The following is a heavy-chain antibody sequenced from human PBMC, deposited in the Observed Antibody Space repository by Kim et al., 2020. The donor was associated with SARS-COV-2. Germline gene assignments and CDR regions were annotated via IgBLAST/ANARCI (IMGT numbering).Heavy chain of an antibody. V-gene: IGHV1-18*01. D-gene: IGHD3-22*01. J-gene: IGHJ4*02. CDR3: ARLGSHDSSGYYYENLYYVDL. CDR2: ISAYNGNT. CDR1: GYTFTSYG. Sequence: ASVKVSCKASGYTFTSYGISWVRQAPGQGLEWMGWISAYNGNTNYAQKLQGRVTITTDTSTSTAYMELRSLRSDDTAVYYCARLGSHDSSGYYYENLYYVDLGGQGPLVTLSS.